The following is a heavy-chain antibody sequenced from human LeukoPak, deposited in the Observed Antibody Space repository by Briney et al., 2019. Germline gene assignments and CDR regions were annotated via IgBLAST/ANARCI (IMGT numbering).Heavy chain of an antibody. CDR1: GFTFSSYW. D-gene: IGHD1-14*01. CDR3: AKDQPEGGAFDI. Sequence: GGSLRLSCAASGFTFSSYWMHWVRQAPGKGLVWVSRINSDGSSTSYADSVKGRFTISRDNSKNTLYLQMNSLRAKDTAVYYCAKDQPEGGAFDIWGQGTMVTVSS. V-gene: IGHV3-74*01. CDR2: INSDGSST. J-gene: IGHJ3*02.